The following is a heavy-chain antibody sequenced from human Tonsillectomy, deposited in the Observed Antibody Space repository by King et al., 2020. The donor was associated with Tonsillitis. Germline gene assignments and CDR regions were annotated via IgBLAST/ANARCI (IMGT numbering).Heavy chain of an antibody. CDR2: ISYVGTKK. J-gene: IGHJ4*02. CDR3: ARGGGTLPVY. D-gene: IGHD1-26*01. CDR1: GFTFTTYG. V-gene: IGHV3-30*03. Sequence: VQLVESGGGVVQPGRSLRLSCAASGFTFTTYGIHWVGQAPGTGLEWVALISYVGTKKSYADSVKGRFTISRDNSKNTLYLQLSSLRAEDTAIYYCARGGGTLPVYWGQGTLVTVSS.